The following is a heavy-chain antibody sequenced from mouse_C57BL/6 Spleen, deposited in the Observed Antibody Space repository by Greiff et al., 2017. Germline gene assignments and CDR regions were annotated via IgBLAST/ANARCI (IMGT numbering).Heavy chain of an antibody. CDR3: ARSGDHDHYAMDY. V-gene: IGHV14-2*01. D-gene: IGHD2-4*01. CDR2: IDPEDGET. Sequence: VQLQQSGAELVKPGASVKLSCTASGFNIKDYYMHWVKQRTEQGLEWIGRIDPEDGETKYALKFQGKATITADTSSNTAYLQLSSLTSEDTAVYYCARSGDHDHYAMDYWGQGTSVTVSS. J-gene: IGHJ4*01. CDR1: GFNIKDYY.